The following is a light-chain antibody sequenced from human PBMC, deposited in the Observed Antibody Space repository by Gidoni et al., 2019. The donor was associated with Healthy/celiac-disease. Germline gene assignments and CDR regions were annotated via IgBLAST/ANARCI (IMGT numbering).Light chain of an antibody. J-gene: IGKJ3*01. Sequence: DIQMTQSPSSLSASVGDSVTIPCRASQSISSYLNWYQQKPGKAPKLLIYAASSLQSGVPSRFSGSGSGTDFTLTISRLQPEDFATYYCQQSYSTPRAFGPGTKVDIK. CDR3: QQSYSTPRA. V-gene: IGKV1-39*01. CDR2: AAS. CDR1: QSISSY.